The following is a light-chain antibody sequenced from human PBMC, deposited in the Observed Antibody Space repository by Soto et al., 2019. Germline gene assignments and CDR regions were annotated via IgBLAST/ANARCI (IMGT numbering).Light chain of an antibody. J-gene: IGKJ2*01. Sequence: AIRMTQSPSSFSASTGDRVTITCRASQGISSYLAWYQQKPGKAPNLLIYAAATLQRGSPSRFSGSGSGTDFTLTIRRLQSEDFTTYSTPQYFSYPYTFGQRTTLEI. CDR3: PQYFSYPYT. V-gene: IGKV1-8*01. CDR1: QGISSY. CDR2: AAA.